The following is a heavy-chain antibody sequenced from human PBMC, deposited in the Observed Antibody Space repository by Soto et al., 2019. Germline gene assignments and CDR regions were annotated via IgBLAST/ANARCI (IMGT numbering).Heavy chain of an antibody. CDR3: AREGDGRPARDYSYGMDV. CDR2: ISYDGSKK. J-gene: IGHJ6*02. D-gene: IGHD1-26*01. Sequence: QVQLVESGGGVVQPGRSLSLSCEASGFTLRGYAMHWVRRAPGKGLEWVALISYDGSKKYYAASVKGRFAISRDNSKDSLYLQINSLRVEDTAVYYCAREGDGRPARDYSYGMDVWGQGTTVTVSS. V-gene: IGHV3-30*09. CDR1: GFTLRGYA.